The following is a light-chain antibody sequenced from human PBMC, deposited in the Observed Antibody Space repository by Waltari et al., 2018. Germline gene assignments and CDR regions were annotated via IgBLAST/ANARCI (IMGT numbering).Light chain of an antibody. V-gene: IGLV3-21*02. CDR2: DDS. J-gene: IGLJ2*01. CDR3: QVWDSFTDPYVV. CDR1: HLGSKS. Sequence: SYVLTQPPSVSVAPGQTARITCGGNHLGSKSVHWYQRRPGQAPVVGVYDDSDRPSGIPERFSGTNSGNTATLTISAVEAGDEADYYCQVWDSFTDPYVVFGGGTKLTVL.